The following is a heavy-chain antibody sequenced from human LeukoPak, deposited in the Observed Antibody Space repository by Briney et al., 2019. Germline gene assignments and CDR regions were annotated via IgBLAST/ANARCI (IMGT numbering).Heavy chain of an antibody. J-gene: IGHJ4*02. Sequence: GGSLRLSCAASRFNFDSYAMTWVRQAPGKGLEWVSTISGNGGSAYYTDSVKGRFTISRDNSKNTLYLQMNSLRAEDTAVYYCAKDLAVAGTGDYFDYWGQGTLVTVSS. CDR3: AKDLAVAGTGDYFDY. CDR2: ISGNGGSA. D-gene: IGHD6-19*01. CDR1: RFNFDSYA. V-gene: IGHV3-23*01.